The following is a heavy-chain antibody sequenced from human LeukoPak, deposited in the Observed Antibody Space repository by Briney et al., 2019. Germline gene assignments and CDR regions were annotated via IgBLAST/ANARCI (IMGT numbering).Heavy chain of an antibody. Sequence: SETLSLTCGVYGGSFSGAYWSWIRQPPGKGLEWIGEINHSGSTTYNPSLKSRVTISVDTSKNQFSLRLSSVTAADTAVYYCARDKISAAGGVVSYYYYGMDVWGQGTTVTVSS. CDR2: INHSGST. J-gene: IGHJ6*02. D-gene: IGHD6-13*01. CDR1: GGSFSGAY. CDR3: ARDKISAAGGVVSYYYYGMDV. V-gene: IGHV4-34*01.